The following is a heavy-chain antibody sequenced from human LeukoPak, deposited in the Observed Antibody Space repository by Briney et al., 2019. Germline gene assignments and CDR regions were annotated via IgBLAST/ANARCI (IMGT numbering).Heavy chain of an antibody. Sequence: GRSLRLSCAASGFTFSSYAMSWVRQAPGKGLEWVSAISGSGGSTYYADSVKGRFTISRDNSKNTLYLQMNSLRAEDTAVYYCAKSWRPYSGSRDYWGQGTLVTVSS. CDR3: AKSWRPYSGSRDY. D-gene: IGHD1-26*01. V-gene: IGHV3-23*01. J-gene: IGHJ4*02. CDR1: GFTFSSYA. CDR2: ISGSGGST.